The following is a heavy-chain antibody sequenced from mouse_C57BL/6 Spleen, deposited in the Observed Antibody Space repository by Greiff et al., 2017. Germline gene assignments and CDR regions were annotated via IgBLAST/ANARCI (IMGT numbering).Heavy chain of an antibody. V-gene: IGHV1-81*01. CDR1: GYTFTSYG. Sequence: VQLQQSGAELARPGASVKLSCKASGYTFTSYGISWVKQRTGQGLEWIGEIYPRSGNTYYNEKFKGKATLTADKSSSTAYMELRSLTSEDSAVYFWARDDYDGAWFAYWGQGTLVTVSA. D-gene: IGHD2-4*01. J-gene: IGHJ3*01. CDR3: ARDDYDGAWFAY. CDR2: IYPRSGNT.